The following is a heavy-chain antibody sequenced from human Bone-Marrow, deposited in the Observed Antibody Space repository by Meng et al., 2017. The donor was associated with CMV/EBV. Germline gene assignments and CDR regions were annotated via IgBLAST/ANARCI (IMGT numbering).Heavy chain of an antibody. CDR3: AREGQDYSNYVKKNYGMDV. CDR1: GFTFSSFG. CDR2: IQYDGTNK. V-gene: IGHV3-30*02. Sequence: GESLKISCAASGFTFSSFGMHWVRQAPGKGLEWVAFIQYDGTNKFYAGSVKGRFTISRDNSKNTLSLQMNSLRSEDTAVYYCAREGQDYSNYVKKNYGMDVWGQGTTVTVSS. J-gene: IGHJ6*02. D-gene: IGHD4-11*01.